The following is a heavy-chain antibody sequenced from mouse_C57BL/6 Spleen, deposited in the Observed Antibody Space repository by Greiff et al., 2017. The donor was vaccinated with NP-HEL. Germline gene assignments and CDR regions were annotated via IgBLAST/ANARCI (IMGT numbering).Heavy chain of an antibody. CDR3: ARTTVVGYFDY. CDR1: GYAFSSSW. D-gene: IGHD1-1*01. J-gene: IGHJ2*01. Sequence: VKLLESGPELVKPGASVKISCKASGYAFSSSWMNWVKQRPGKGLEWIGRIYPGDGDTNYNGKFKGKATLTADKSSSTAYMQLSSLTSEDSAVYFCARTTVVGYFDYWGQGTTLTVSS. CDR2: IYPGDGDT. V-gene: IGHV1-82*01.